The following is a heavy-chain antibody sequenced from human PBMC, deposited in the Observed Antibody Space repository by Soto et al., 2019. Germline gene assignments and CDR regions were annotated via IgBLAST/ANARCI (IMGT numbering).Heavy chain of an antibody. CDR3: ARDLCGGDSSGY. V-gene: IGHV3-33*01. D-gene: IGHD2-21*01. CDR1: GFTFSSYG. Sequence: LRLSCAASGFTFSSYGMHWVRQAPGKGLEWVAVIWYDGSNKYYADSVKGRFTISRDNSKNTLYLQMNSLRAEDTAVYYCARDLCGGDSSGYWGQGPLVTVSS. CDR2: IWYDGSNK. J-gene: IGHJ4*02.